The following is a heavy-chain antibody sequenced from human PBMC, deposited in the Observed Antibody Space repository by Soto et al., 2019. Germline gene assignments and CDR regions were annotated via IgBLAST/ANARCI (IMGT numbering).Heavy chain of an antibody. V-gene: IGHV3-23*01. CDR2: ISGSGDIT. D-gene: IGHD2-2*02. CDR1: GFIFSNYA. J-gene: IGHJ3*02. CDR3: AKDYCSSTSCYTLGVFDI. Sequence: RLSCAASGFIFSNYAMRWVRQAPGKGLEWVSSISGSGDITDYADSVKGRFTISRDNSKNTLYLQMNSLRAEDTAVYYCAKDYCSSTSCYTLGVFDIWGQGTMVTVSS.